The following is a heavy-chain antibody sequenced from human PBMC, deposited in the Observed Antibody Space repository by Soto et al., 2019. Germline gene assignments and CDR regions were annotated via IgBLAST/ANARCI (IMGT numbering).Heavy chain of an antibody. Sequence: QVHLEQSGAEVKKPGASVKVSCKASGYTFTTYGISWVRQAPGQGLEWMGWISSYNGNTNYAKKVQGRVTMTTDTSTSTTYLELRSLTSDDTAVYYCARGPRYCSTSMCFSGVTWFDPWGQGTLVTVSS. D-gene: IGHD2-2*01. CDR1: GYTFTTYG. V-gene: IGHV1-18*04. J-gene: IGHJ5*02. CDR3: ARGPRYCSTSMCFSGVTWFDP. CDR2: ISSYNGNT.